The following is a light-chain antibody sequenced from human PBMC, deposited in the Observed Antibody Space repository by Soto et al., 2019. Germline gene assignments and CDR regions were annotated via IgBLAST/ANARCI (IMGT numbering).Light chain of an antibody. CDR1: SSDVGAYNY. CDR2: AVS. CDR3: SSYTSSSTWL. V-gene: IGLV2-14*03. J-gene: IGLJ3*02. Sequence: QSALTQPASVSGSPGQSIPISCTGTSSDVGAYNYVSWYQQHPGKAPKLMIYAVSNRPSGVSNRFSGSKSANTASLTISGLQAGDEADYYCSSYTSSSTWLFGGGTKLTVL.